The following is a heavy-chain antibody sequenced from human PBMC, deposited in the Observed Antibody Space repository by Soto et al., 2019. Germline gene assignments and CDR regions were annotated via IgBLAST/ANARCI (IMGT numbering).Heavy chain of an antibody. J-gene: IGHJ4*02. CDR2: ISYDGSNK. CDR3: ARTFDYGDYAVFDY. Sequence: GGSLRLSCAASGFTFSSYAMHWVRQAPGKGLEWVAVISYDGSNKYYADSVKGRFTISRDNSKNTLYLQMNSLRAEDTAVYYCARTFDYGDYAVFDYWGQGTLVTVSS. D-gene: IGHD4-17*01. V-gene: IGHV3-30-3*01. CDR1: GFTFSSYA.